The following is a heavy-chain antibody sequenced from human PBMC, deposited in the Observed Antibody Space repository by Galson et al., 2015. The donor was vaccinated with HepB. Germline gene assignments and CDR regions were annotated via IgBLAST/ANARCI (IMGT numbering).Heavy chain of an antibody. Sequence: SLRLSCAASGFTFSSYGMHWVRQAPGKGLEWVAVIWYDGSNKYYADSVKGRFTISRDNSKNTLYLQMNSLRAEDTAVYYCAKMRDYYYYYMDVWGKGTTVTVSS. V-gene: IGHV3-33*06. CDR1: GFTFSSYG. CDR2: IWYDGSNK. J-gene: IGHJ6*03. CDR3: AKMRDYYYYYMDV.